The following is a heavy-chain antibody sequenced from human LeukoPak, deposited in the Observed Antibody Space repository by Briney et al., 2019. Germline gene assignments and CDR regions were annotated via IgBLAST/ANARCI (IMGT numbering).Heavy chain of an antibody. Sequence: GGSLRLSCAASGFTFSRYWMLWVRQAPGKGLESVSRINTDGTVTTYADSVKGRFTVSRGNADNTMFLQMNSVRDEDTAVYYCATKQWLAPPPDSWGQGTPVTVSS. CDR2: INTDGTVT. V-gene: IGHV3-74*01. CDR3: ATKQWLAPPPDS. CDR1: GFTFSRYW. J-gene: IGHJ4*02. D-gene: IGHD6-19*01.